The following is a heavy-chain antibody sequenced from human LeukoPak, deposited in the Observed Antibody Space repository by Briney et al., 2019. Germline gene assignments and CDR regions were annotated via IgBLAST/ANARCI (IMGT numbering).Heavy chain of an antibody. CDR2: IYYSGST. CDR1: GGSISSYY. CDR3: ATLRYCGGGSCFPKYFQH. Sequence: SETLSLTCTASGGSISSYYWSWILQPPGKGLEWIGYIYYSGSTNYNPSLKSRVTISVDTSKNQFSLKLSSVTAADTAVYYCATLRYCGGGSCFPKYFQHWGQGTLVTVSS. J-gene: IGHJ1*01. V-gene: IGHV4-59*08. D-gene: IGHD2-15*01.